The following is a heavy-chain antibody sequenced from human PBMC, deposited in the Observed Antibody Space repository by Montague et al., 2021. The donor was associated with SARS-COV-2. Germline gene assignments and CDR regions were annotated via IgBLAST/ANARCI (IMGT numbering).Heavy chain of an antibody. V-gene: IGHV3-30-3*01. D-gene: IGHD6-19*01. Sequence: SLRLSCAASGFTFSSYAMHWVRQAPGKGLEWVAVISYDGSNKYYADSVKGRFTISRDNSKNTLYLQMNSLRAEDTAVYYCARDFNVHSSGYFDYWGQGTLVTVSS. CDR3: ARDFNVHSSGYFDY. J-gene: IGHJ4*02. CDR2: ISYDGSNK. CDR1: GFTFSSYA.